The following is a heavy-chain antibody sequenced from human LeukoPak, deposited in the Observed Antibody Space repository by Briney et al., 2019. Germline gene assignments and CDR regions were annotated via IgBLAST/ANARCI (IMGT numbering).Heavy chain of an antibody. V-gene: IGHV1-2*02. D-gene: IGHD1-26*01. CDR3: AVGRRTDFDY. CDR1: GYTITGYY. CDR2: INPNSGGT. Sequence: ASVKVSCKASGYTITGYYIHWVRQAPGQGLEWMGWINPNSGGTNYAQNFQGRVTMTRDTYITTAYMDLSRLRLDDTAVYYCAVGRRTDFDYWGQGTLVTVSS. J-gene: IGHJ4*02.